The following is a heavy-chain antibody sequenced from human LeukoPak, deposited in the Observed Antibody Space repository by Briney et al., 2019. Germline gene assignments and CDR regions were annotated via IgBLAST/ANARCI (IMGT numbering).Heavy chain of an antibody. CDR2: IYHSGST. V-gene: IGHV4-38-2*01. D-gene: IGHD4-23*01. Sequence: SETLSLTCPVSGYSISSGYYWGWIRQPSGKGLEWIGSIYHSGSTYYNPSLKSRVTISVDTSKNQFSLKLSSVTAADTAVYYCARLYYGGITYYYYYMDVWGKGTTVTVSS. CDR1: GYSISSGYY. CDR3: ARLYYGGITYYYYYMDV. J-gene: IGHJ6*03.